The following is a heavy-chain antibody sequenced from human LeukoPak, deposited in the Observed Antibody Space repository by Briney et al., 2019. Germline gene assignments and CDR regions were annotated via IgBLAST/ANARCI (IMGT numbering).Heavy chain of an antibody. Sequence: SETLSLTCTVCGGSIRSSSYYWGWIRQPPGKGLEWIVSIYYSGSTYYNPSLKSLVTISVHTSNNQFSLKLSSVTAADTAVYYCARGQSPTYYYDSSGYYTQYYFDYWGQGTLVTVSS. J-gene: IGHJ4*02. V-gene: IGHV4-39*07. CDR2: IYYSGST. CDR3: ARGQSPTYYYDSSGYYTQYYFDY. D-gene: IGHD3-22*01. CDR1: GGSIRSSSYY.